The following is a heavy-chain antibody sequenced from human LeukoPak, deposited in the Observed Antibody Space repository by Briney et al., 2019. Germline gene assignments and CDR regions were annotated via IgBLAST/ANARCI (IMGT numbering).Heavy chain of an antibody. Sequence: PSETLSLTCAVYGGSFSGYYWSWIRQPPGKGLEWIGEINHSGSTNYNPSLKSRVTISVDTSKNQFSLKLSSVTAADTAVYYCARDRFGYCSGGSCYRFDPWGQGTLVTVSS. D-gene: IGHD2-15*01. CDR2: INHSGST. CDR3: ARDRFGYCSGGSCYRFDP. CDR1: GGSFSGYY. J-gene: IGHJ5*02. V-gene: IGHV4-34*01.